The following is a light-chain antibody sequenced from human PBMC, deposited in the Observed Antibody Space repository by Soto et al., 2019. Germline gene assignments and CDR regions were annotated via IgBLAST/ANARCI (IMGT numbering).Light chain of an antibody. CDR1: QSIRSY. CDR3: QQCSITPWT. CDR2: AAS. J-gene: IGKJ1*01. V-gene: IGKV1-39*01. Sequence: DIPMTQSPSSLSASVGDRVTITCRASQSIRSYLNWYQQKPGKAPKLLIYAASSLQSGVHSRFSGSGSETDFTLTISSLQPEDFATYYFQQCSITPWTFGQGTKVDIK.